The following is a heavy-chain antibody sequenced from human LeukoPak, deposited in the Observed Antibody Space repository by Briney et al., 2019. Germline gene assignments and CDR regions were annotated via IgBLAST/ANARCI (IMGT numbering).Heavy chain of an antibody. V-gene: IGHV3-20*04. CDR1: GFTFSDYY. CDR3: AELGITMIGGV. D-gene: IGHD3-10*02. CDR2: INWNGGST. J-gene: IGHJ6*04. Sequence: GGSLRLSCAASGFTFSDYYMSWVRQAPGKGLEWVSGINWNGGSTGYADSVKGRFTISRDNAKNSLYLQMNSLRAEDTAVYYCAELGITMIGGVWGKGTTVTISS.